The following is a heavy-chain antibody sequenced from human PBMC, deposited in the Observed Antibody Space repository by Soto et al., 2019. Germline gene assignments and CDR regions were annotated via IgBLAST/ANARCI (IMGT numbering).Heavy chain of an antibody. J-gene: IGHJ6*02. CDR3: AHSVDSGGYYYYGMDV. CDR2: IYWDDDK. CDR1: GFSLSTSGVG. V-gene: IGHV2-5*02. D-gene: IGHD3-16*01. Sequence: QITLKESGPTLVKPTQTLTLTCTFSGFSLSTSGVGVGWIRQPPGKALEGLALIYWDDDKRYSPSLKSRLTNAEDTPKNQVVLTMTNMDPVDTATYYCAHSVDSGGYYYYGMDVWGQGTTVTVSS.